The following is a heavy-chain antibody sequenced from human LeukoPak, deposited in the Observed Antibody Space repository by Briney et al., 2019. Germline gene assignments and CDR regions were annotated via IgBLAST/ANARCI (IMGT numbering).Heavy chain of an antibody. CDR2: IYSGGST. CDR1: GITFSSYS. D-gene: IGHD3-16*01. CDR3: VTRLA. V-gene: IGHV3-53*01. Sequence: PGGSLRLSCAASGITFSSYSMNWVRQAPGKGLDWVSMIYSGGSTNYADSVKGRFTISRDSSKNTLYLQMNSLRAEDTAVYYCVTRLAWGQGTLVTVSS. J-gene: IGHJ5*02.